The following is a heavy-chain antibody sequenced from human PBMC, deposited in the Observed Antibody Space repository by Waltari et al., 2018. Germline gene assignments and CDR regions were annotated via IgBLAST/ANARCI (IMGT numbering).Heavy chain of an antibody. CDR1: GDSITSGTYY. D-gene: IGHD2-21*01. Sequence: QVQLQESGPGLVKPSQTLSLTCTVSGDSITSGTYYWNWSRQPAGKGLEWIGRIYSSGLTTYNASLKSRVTILVDTYKNQFSLNLSSVTAADTAVYYCARALGRCGFDYWGQGALVAVSS. CDR3: ARALGRCGFDY. J-gene: IGHJ4*02. CDR2: IYSSGLT. V-gene: IGHV4-61*02.